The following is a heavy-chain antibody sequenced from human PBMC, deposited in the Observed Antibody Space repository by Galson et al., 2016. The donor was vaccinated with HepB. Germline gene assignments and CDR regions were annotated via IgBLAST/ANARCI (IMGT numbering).Heavy chain of an antibody. Sequence: PALVKPTQTLTLTCTFSGFSLSTSRAGVGWIRQSPGKAPEWLAVIYWNDEKHYSPSLQNRLTITKDTSKNQVVLTVTNMDPVDTATYYCAHRQQYLGQNDYNNYGFDYWGQGTLVTVSS. CDR2: IYWNDEK. CDR1: GFSLSTSRAG. V-gene: IGHV2-5*01. D-gene: IGHD4-11*01. J-gene: IGHJ4*02. CDR3: AHRQQYLGQNDYNNYGFDY.